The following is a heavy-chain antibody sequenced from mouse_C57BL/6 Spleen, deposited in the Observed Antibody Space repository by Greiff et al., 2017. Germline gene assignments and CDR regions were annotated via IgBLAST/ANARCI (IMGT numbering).Heavy chain of an antibody. D-gene: IGHD1-1*01. CDR2: ISDGGSYT. J-gene: IGHJ1*03. CDR3: ARDGSSYWYFDV. Sequence: EVHLVESGGGLVKPGGSLKLSCAASGFTFSSYAMSWVRQTPEKRLEWVATISDGGSYTYSPDNVKGRFTISRDNAKNNLYLQMSRLKSEDTAMYYCARDGSSYWYFDVWGTGTTVTVSS. V-gene: IGHV5-4*01. CDR1: GFTFSSYA.